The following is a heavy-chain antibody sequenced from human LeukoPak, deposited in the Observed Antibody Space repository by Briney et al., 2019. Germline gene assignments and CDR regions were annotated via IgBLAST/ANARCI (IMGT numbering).Heavy chain of an antibody. Sequence: SETLSLTRAVYGGSFSGYYWSWIRQPPGKGLEWIGEINHSGSTNYNPSLKSRVTISVDTSKNQFSLKLSSVTAADTAVYYCARPRSGYYSLWGQGTLVTVSS. CDR2: INHSGST. D-gene: IGHD3-22*01. CDR1: GGSFSGYY. CDR3: ARPRSGYYSL. J-gene: IGHJ4*02. V-gene: IGHV4-34*01.